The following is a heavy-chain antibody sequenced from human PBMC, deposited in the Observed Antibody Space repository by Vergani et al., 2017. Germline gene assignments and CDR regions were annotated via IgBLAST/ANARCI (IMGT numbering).Heavy chain of an antibody. CDR2: IDHTGRP. Sequence: QVQLQQWGGGLLKPSETLSLTYVVNGGSFTSYYWTWIRQSPGEGLEWVGDIDHTGRPDYNPSLKSRLTMSVDKSRNQFSLTLNSVTATDTAIYFCARVNTETNGHLYYYYYMDVWGQGTAVTVS. CDR1: GGSFTSYY. D-gene: IGHD4-11*01. J-gene: IGHJ6*03. V-gene: IGHV4-34*01. CDR3: ARVNTETNGHLYYYYYMDV.